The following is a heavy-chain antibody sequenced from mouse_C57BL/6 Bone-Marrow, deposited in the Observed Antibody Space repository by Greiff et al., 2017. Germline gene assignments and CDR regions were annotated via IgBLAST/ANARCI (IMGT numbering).Heavy chain of an antibody. V-gene: IGHV1-82*01. D-gene: IGHD1-1*01. Sequence: VQLQQSGPELVKPGASVKISCKASGYAFSSSWMNWVKQRPGKGLEWIGRLYPGDGDTNYNGKFKGKATLTADKSSSTAYMQLSSLTSEDSAVYFCARGITTVSPLDYWGQGTTLTVSS. J-gene: IGHJ2*01. CDR3: ARGITTVSPLDY. CDR1: GYAFSSSW. CDR2: LYPGDGDT.